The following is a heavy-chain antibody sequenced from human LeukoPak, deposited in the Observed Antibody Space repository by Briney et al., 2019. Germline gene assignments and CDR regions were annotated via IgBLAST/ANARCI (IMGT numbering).Heavy chain of an antibody. D-gene: IGHD3-22*01. CDR1: GFTFSSYA. V-gene: IGHV3-23*01. CDR2: ISGSGGST. J-gene: IGHJ6*02. Sequence: GGSLRLSCAASGFTFSSYALSWVRQAPGKGLEWVSAISGSGGSTYYADSVKGRFTISRDNSKNTLYLQMNSLRAEDTAVYYCAKNYDSSGYRYYYYGMDVWGQGTTVTVSS. CDR3: AKNYDSSGYRYYYYGMDV.